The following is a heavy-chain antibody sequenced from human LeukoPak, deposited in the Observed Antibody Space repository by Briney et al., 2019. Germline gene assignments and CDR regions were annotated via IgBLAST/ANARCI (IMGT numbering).Heavy chain of an antibody. CDR1: GGTFSSYA. V-gene: IGHV1-69*13. CDR3: ARGGYGVVVTAAWGFDP. Sequence: ASVKVSCKASGGTFSSYAISWVRQAPGQGLEWMGGIIPIFGTANYAQKFQGRVTITADESTSTAYMELSSLRSEDTAVYYCARGGYGVVVTAAWGFDPWGQGTLVTLSS. CDR2: IIPIFGTA. J-gene: IGHJ5*02. D-gene: IGHD2-21*02.